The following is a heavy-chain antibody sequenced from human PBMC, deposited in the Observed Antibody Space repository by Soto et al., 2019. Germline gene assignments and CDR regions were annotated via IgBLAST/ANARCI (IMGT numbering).Heavy chain of an antibody. Sequence: EPQLLESGGGLGHPGGSLRLSCAASGFTFSSYAMSWVRQAPGKGLEWVAASSGSGVSTYYADSVRGRSTISRDNSKKTVDLQMNRLRAEDTAVYYCAKFYCISIMCQVPAAKSTGGFEIWCQGTLVTVS. CDR2: SSGSGVST. J-gene: IGHJ3*02. D-gene: IGHD2-2*01. CDR3: AKFYCISIMCQVPAAKSTGGFEI. V-gene: IGHV3-23*01. CDR1: GFTFSSYA.